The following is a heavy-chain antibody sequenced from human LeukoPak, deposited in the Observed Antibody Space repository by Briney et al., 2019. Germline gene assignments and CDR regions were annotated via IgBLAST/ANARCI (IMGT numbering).Heavy chain of an antibody. D-gene: IGHD4/OR15-4a*01. CDR2: IKTKSDGGPT. Sequence: GGPLRLSCVASGFTFTNAWMNWVRQAPGKGLEWVGRIKTKSDGGPTDYAAFVEGRFTISRDDSKNTLYLQMNSLKTEDTAVYYCTTGIDYGGGYWGQGTLVTVSS. V-gene: IGHV3-15*07. J-gene: IGHJ4*02. CDR3: TTGIDYGGGY. CDR1: GFTFTNAW.